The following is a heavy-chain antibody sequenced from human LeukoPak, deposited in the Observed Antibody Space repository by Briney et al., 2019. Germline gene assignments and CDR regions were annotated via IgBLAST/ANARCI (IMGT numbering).Heavy chain of an antibody. Sequence: ASVKVSCKASGYTFTDYFLHWVRQAPGQGLEWMGWINPNSGGTNYAQNFQGRVTMTRDTSISTAYMELSSLRSDDTAVYYCARPGRGPYYYYMDVWGKGTTVTISS. CDR1: GYTFTDYF. CDR3: ARPGRGPYYYYMDV. D-gene: IGHD3-10*01. CDR2: INPNSGGT. V-gene: IGHV1-2*02. J-gene: IGHJ6*03.